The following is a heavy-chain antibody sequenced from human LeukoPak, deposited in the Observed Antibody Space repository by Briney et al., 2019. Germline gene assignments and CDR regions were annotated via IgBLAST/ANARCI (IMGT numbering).Heavy chain of an antibody. CDR3: ARRRVGQWLVVPFDY. Sequence: GGSLRLSCAASGFTFSSYGMHWVRQAPGKGLEWVAFIRYDGSNKYYADSVKGRFTISRDNSKNTLYLHVNSLRPEDTAVYYCARRRVGQWLVVPFDYWGQGTLVTVSS. CDR2: IRYDGSNK. CDR1: GFTFSSYG. D-gene: IGHD6-19*01. J-gene: IGHJ4*02. V-gene: IGHV3-30*02.